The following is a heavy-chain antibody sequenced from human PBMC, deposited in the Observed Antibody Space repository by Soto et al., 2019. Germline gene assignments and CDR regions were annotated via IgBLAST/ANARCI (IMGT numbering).Heavy chain of an antibody. V-gene: IGHV4-59*01. J-gene: IGHJ6*03. CDR3: ARVSYYDFWSGLSYYYYMDV. CDR2: IYYSGST. Sequence: SETLSLTCTVSGGSISSYYWSWIRQPPGKGLDWIGYIYYSGSTNYNPSLKSRVTISVDTSKNQFSLKLSSVTAADTAVYYCARVSYYDFWSGLSYYYYMDVWGKGTTVTVSS. D-gene: IGHD3-3*01. CDR1: GGSISSYY.